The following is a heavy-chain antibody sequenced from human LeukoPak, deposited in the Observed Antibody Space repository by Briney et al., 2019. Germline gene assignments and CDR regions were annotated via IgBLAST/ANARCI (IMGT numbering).Heavy chain of an antibody. J-gene: IGHJ4*02. CDR1: GFSFSVYA. Sequence: GGSLRLSCAASGFSFSVYAMHWVRQAQGKGLEWVAFIRNDGSNENYADSVKGRFTISRDNAKNSLYLQMNSLRAEDTAVYYCARDSVYSSSWFGSGYFDYWGQGTLVTASS. CDR3: ARDSVYSSSWFGSGYFDY. V-gene: IGHV3-30*02. D-gene: IGHD6-13*01. CDR2: IRNDGSNE.